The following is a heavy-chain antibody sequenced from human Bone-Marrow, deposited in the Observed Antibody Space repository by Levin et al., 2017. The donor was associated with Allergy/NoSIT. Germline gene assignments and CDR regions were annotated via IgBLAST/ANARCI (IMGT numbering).Heavy chain of an antibody. Sequence: KVSCKGSGYSFTSYWIGWVRQMPGKGLEWMGIIYPGDSDTRYSPSFQGQVTISADKSISTAYLQWSSLKASDTAMYYCARVVIAVAGLLDYWGQGTLVTVSS. CDR3: ARVVIAVAGLLDY. J-gene: IGHJ4*02. D-gene: IGHD6-19*01. V-gene: IGHV5-51*01. CDR2: IYPGDSDT. CDR1: GYSFTSYW.